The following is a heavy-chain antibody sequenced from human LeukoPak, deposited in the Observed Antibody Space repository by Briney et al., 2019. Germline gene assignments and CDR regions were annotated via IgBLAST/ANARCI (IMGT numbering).Heavy chain of an antibody. CDR3: ARVLRYDFWSAYYFDY. V-gene: IGHV1-18*01. CDR2: ISTYNGNT. J-gene: IGHJ4*02. Sequence: ASVKVSCKAPGYTSNSYDISWVRQAPGQGLEWMAWISTYNGNTNYAQKVQGRATMTTDTSTGTAYMELRSLRSDDTAVYYCARVLRYDFWSAYYFDYWGQGTLVTVSS. D-gene: IGHD3-3*01. CDR1: GYTSNSYD.